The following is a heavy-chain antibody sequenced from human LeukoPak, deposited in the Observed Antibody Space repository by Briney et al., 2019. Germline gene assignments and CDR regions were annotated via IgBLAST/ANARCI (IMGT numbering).Heavy chain of an antibody. J-gene: IGHJ4*02. CDR1: GFTFSSYS. Sequence: PGGSLRLSCAASGFTFSSYSMNWVRQAPGKGLEWVSSISSSSGYIYYADSVKGRFTISRDNAKNSLYLQMNSLRAEDTAVYYCARVTSPYYDILTVDFDYWGQGTLVTVSS. CDR3: ARVTSPYYDILTVDFDY. V-gene: IGHV3-21*01. CDR2: ISSSSGYI. D-gene: IGHD3-9*01.